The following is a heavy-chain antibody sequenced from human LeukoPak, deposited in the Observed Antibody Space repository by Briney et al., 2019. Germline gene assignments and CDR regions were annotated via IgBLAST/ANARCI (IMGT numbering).Heavy chain of an antibody. D-gene: IGHD5-12*01. Sequence: PGGSLRLSCAASGFTFSSYSMNWVRQAPGKGLEWVSSISSSSSYIYYAGSVKGRFTISRDNAKNSLYLQMNSLRAEDTAVYYCARVVARGGFPTGYFDYWGQGTLVTVSS. CDR2: ISSSSSYI. J-gene: IGHJ4*02. CDR3: ARVVARGGFPTGYFDY. CDR1: GFTFSSYS. V-gene: IGHV3-21*01.